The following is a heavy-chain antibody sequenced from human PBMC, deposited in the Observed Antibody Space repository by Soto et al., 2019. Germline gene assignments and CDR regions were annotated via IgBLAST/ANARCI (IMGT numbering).Heavy chain of an antibody. J-gene: IGHJ3*02. CDR1: GFTFSSYS. D-gene: IGHD3-16*02. V-gene: IGHV3-21*01. CDR2: ISSSSSYI. CDR3: ARDGDYVWGSYRWSDAFDI. Sequence: GSLRLSCAASGFTFSSYSMNWVRQAPGKGLEWVSSISSSSSYIYYADSVKGRFTISRDNAKSSLYLQMNSLRAEDTAVYYCARDGDYVWGSYRWSDAFDIWGQGTMVTVSS.